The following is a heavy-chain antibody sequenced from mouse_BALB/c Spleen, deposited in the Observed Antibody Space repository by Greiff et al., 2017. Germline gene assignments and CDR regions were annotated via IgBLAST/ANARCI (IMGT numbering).Heavy chain of an antibody. J-gene: IGHJ4*01. V-gene: IGHV1-54*01. CDR1: GYAFTNYL. D-gene: IGHD2-1*01. Sequence: VQLQQSGAELVRPGTSVKVSCKASGYAFTNYLIAWVKQRPGQGLEWIGVINPGGGGTNYNEKFKGKATLTADKSSSTAYMQLSSLTSDDSAVYFCARDGNYPYAMDYWGQGTSVTVSS. CDR3: ARDGNYPYAMDY. CDR2: INPGGGGT.